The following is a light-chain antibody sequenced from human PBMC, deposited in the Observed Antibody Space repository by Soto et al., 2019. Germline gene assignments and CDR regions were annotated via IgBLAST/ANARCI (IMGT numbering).Light chain of an antibody. CDR2: EVS. V-gene: IGLV2-14*01. Sequence: QSVLTRPASVSGSPGQSITISCTGTSSDVGGYNYVSWYQRHPGKAPKLMIYEVSNRPSGVSNRFSGSKSGNTASLTISGLQAEDEADYYCSSYTSSSTYVFGTGTKVTVL. CDR1: SSDVGGYNY. J-gene: IGLJ1*01. CDR3: SSYTSSSTYV.